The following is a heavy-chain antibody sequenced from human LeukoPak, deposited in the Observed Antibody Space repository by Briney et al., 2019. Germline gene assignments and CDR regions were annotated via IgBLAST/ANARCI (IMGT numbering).Heavy chain of an antibody. CDR1: GYTFTSYG. CDR2: VSAYNGNT. J-gene: IGHJ5*02. Sequence: GASVKVSCKASGYTFTSYGITWVRQAPGQGLEWMGWVSAYNGNTVYAQKLQGRLTMTTDTSTSTAYMELRSLRSDDTAVYYCARGIGELSHQNWFDPWGQGTLVTVSS. CDR3: ARGIGELSHQNWFDP. V-gene: IGHV1-18*01. D-gene: IGHD3-10*01.